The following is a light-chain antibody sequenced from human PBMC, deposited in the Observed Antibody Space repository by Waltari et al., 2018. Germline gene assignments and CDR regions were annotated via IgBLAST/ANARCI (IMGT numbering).Light chain of an antibody. J-gene: IGKJ2*01. V-gene: IGKV3-15*01. CDR3: HQYNDWPPEDT. Sequence: IVMTQSPATLSVFPGEEAILSCRASQIVTFNVACYQQKPGQPPRLLIYGASNRAPGVPHRFLGSGAGTDFTLTISSPQSEDSAVYFCHQYNDWPPEDTFGQGTKLEIK. CDR2: GAS. CDR1: QIVTFN.